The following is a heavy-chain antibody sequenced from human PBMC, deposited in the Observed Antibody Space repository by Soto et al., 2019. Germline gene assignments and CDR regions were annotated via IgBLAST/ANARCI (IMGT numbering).Heavy chain of an antibody. Sequence: QVQLVQSGAEVKKPGSSVKVSCKAPGGTFSSYAISWVRQAPGQGLEWMGGIIPIFGTANYAQKFQGRVTITADEPTSTGYMELSSMRSEETAVYYCARSQGGSSSLDIYYYYYYGMDVWGQGTTVTVSS. CDR3: ARSQGGSSSLDIYYYYYYGMDV. CDR1: GGTFSSYA. D-gene: IGHD2-15*01. V-gene: IGHV1-69*01. CDR2: IIPIFGTA. J-gene: IGHJ6*02.